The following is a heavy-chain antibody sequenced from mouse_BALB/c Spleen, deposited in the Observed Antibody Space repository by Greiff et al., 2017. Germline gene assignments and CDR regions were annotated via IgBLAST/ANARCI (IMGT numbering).Heavy chain of an antibody. CDR2: ISSGGST. CDR1: GFTFSSYA. V-gene: IGHV5-6-5*01. CDR3: AREAPITTAYFDY. D-gene: IGHD1-2*01. J-gene: IGHJ2*01. Sequence: EVQRVESGGGLVKPGGSLKLSCAASGFTFSSYAMSWVRQTPEKRLEWVASISSGGSTYYPDSVKGRFTISRDNTRNILYLQMSSLRSEDTAMYYCAREAPITTAYFDYWGQGTTLTVSS.